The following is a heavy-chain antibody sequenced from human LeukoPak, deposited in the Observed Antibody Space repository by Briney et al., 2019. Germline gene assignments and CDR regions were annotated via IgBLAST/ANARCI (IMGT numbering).Heavy chain of an antibody. D-gene: IGHD2-2*01. CDR2: ISWNSGNI. Sequence: GGSLRLSCAASGFSFYDYAMHWVRQAPGKGLEWVSGISWNSGNIGYADSVKGRFTISRDNAKNSLYLQMNSLRAEDTALYYCAKSLSICSSTSCLTPDIDYWGQGTLVTVSS. CDR1: GFSFYDYA. CDR3: AKSLSICSSTSCLTPDIDY. J-gene: IGHJ4*02. V-gene: IGHV3-9*01.